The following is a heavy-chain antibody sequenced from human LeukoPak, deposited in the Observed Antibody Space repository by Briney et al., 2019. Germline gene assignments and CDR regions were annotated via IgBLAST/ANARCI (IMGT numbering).Heavy chain of an antibody. J-gene: IGHJ5*02. V-gene: IGHV4-30-2*01. CDR2: IYHSGST. CDR1: GGSISSGGYY. CDR3: ARGGRYWFDP. Sequence: PSQTLSLTCTVSGGSISSGGYYWSWIRQPPGKGLEWIGYIYHSGSTYYNPSLKSRVTISVDTSKNQFSLELSSVTAADTAVYYCARGGRYWFDPWGQGTLVTVSS.